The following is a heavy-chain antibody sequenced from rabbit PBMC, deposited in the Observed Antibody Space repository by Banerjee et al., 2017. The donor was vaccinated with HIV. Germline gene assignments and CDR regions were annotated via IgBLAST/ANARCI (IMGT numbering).Heavy chain of an antibody. CDR3: ARDTSSSFSSYGMDL. CDR2: IEADSSGFT. CDR1: GFSFSNKAV. Sequence: QEQLVESGGGLVKPEGSLKLSCTASGFSFSNKAVMCWVRQAPGKGLEWIACIEADSSGFTYFASWAKGRFTISKTSSTTVTLQMTSLTAADTATYFCARDTSSSFSSYGMDLWGQGTLVTVS. D-gene: IGHD1-1*01. V-gene: IGHV1S45*01. J-gene: IGHJ6*01.